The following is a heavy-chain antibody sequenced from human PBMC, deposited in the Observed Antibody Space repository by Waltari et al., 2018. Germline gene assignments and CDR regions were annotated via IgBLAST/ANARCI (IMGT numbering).Heavy chain of an antibody. V-gene: IGHV1-2*02. CDR1: GYTLTGYY. J-gene: IGHJ4*02. Sequence: QVQLVQSGAEVKKPGASVKVSCKASGYTLTGYYMHWVRQAPGQGLEWMGWINPNSGGTNYAQKFQGRVTMTRDTSISTAYMELSRLRSDDTAVYYCARGPYYDILTGYYSPLGYWGQGTLVTVSS. D-gene: IGHD3-9*01. CDR2: INPNSGGT. CDR3: ARGPYYDILTGYYSPLGY.